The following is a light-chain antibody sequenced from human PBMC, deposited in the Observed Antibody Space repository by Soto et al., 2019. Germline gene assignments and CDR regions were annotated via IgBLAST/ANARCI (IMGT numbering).Light chain of an antibody. CDR1: QTISSW. Sequence: DIQMTQSPSTLSGSVGDXVTITCRASQTISSWLAWYQQKPGKAPKLLIYKASTLKSGVPSRFSGSGSGTEFTLTISSLQPDDFATYYCQHHNSYSEAFCQGTKVDIK. CDR3: QHHNSYSEA. V-gene: IGKV1-5*03. CDR2: KAS. J-gene: IGKJ1*01.